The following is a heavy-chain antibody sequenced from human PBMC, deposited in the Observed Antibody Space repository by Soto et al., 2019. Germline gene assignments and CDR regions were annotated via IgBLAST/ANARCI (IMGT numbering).Heavy chain of an antibody. V-gene: IGHV1-18*01. D-gene: IGHD3-16*01. Sequence: QVQLVQSGAEVKNPGASVKVSCKASGYTFTRYGIGWARQAPGQGLEWMGWINTYNGNTNYAQNVQGRVTLTTDTXXSTAYMELRSLRSNDPDIYYCAMVDVYVTPSPQDVWGQGITVIVSS. J-gene: IGHJ6*02. CDR2: INTYNGNT. CDR1: GYTFTRYG. CDR3: AMVDVYVTPSPQDV.